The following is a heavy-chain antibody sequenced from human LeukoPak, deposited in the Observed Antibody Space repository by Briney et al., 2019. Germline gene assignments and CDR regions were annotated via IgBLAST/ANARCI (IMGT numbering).Heavy chain of an antibody. CDR3: AGYYLGNYFDP. J-gene: IGHJ5*02. CDR1: GFSFSSYW. V-gene: IGHV3-7*01. D-gene: IGHD3-3*01. Sequence: GGSLRLSCAASGFSFSSYWMSWVRQAPGKGLEWAANIKQDGSEEYYVDSVKGRFTISRDNAKNSLDLQMNSLGVEDTAVYYCAGYYLGNYFDPWGQGTLVTVSS. CDR2: IKQDGSEE.